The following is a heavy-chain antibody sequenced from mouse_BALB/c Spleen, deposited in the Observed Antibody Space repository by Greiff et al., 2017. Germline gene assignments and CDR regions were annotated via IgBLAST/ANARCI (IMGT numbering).Heavy chain of an antibody. CDR2: INPSTGYT. CDR1: GYTFTSYW. D-gene: IGHD2-1*01. CDR3: ALYYGNYEAMDY. J-gene: IGHJ4*01. Sequence: QVHVKQSGAELAKPGASVKMSCKASGYTFTSYWMHWVKQRPGQGLEWIGYINPSTGYTEYNQKFKDKATLTADKSSSTAYMQLSSLTSEDSAVYYCALYYGNYEAMDYWGQGTSVTVSS. V-gene: IGHV1-7*01.